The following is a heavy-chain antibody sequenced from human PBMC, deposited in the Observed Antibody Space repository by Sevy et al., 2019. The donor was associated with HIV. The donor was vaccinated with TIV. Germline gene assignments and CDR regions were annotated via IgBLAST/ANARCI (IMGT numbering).Heavy chain of an antibody. CDR3: AKDYLTAMVRGVTPALYYYYGMDV. CDR1: GFTFSSYG. Sequence: GGSLRLSCAASGFTFSSYGMHWVRQAPGKGLEWVAVISYDGSNKYYADSVKGRFTISRDNSKNTLYLQMNSVRAEDTAVYYCAKDYLTAMVRGVTPALYYYYGMDVWGQGTTVTVSS. D-gene: IGHD3-10*01. J-gene: IGHJ6*02. CDR2: ISYDGSNK. V-gene: IGHV3-30*18.